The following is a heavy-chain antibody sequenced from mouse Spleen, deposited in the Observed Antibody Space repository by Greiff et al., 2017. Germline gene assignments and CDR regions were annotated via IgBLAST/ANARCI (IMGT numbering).Heavy chain of an antibody. J-gene: IGHJ4*01. Sequence: VQLQQSGAELVRPGTSVKVSCKASGYTFTSYWMHWVKQRPGQGLEWIGEIDPSDSYTNYNQKFKGKATLTVDKSSSTAYMQLSSLTSEDSAVYYYAMDYWGQGTSVTVSS. CDR1: GYTFTSYW. V-gene: IGHV1-59*01. CDR3: AMDY. CDR2: IDPSDSYT.